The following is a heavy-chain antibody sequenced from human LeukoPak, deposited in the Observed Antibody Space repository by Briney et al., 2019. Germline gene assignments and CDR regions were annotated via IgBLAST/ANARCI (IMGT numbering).Heavy chain of an antibody. CDR3: AELGITMIGGV. Sequence: GGSLRLSCAASGFTFSSYGMHWVRQAPGKGLEWVASIRYDGSKKYYADSVKGRFTISRDNAKNSLYLQMNSLRAEDTAVYYCAELGITMIGGVWGKGTTVTISS. CDR1: GFTFSSYG. D-gene: IGHD3-10*02. J-gene: IGHJ6*04. CDR2: IRYDGSKK. V-gene: IGHV3-30*02.